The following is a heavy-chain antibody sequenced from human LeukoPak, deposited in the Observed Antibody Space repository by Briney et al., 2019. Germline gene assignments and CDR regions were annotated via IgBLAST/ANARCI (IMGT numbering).Heavy chain of an antibody. CDR3: AKDQNAYNYVFDY. CDR2: ITGSGGGT. J-gene: IGHJ4*02. V-gene: IGHV3-23*01. D-gene: IGHD5-24*01. Sequence: GGSLRLSCAASGFTFSSYGMSWVRQAPGKGLEWVSTITGSGGGTYYADSVKGRFSISRDNSKNTLYLQMNSLRAEDTALYYCAKDQNAYNYVFDYWGQGTLVTVSS. CDR1: GFTFSSYG.